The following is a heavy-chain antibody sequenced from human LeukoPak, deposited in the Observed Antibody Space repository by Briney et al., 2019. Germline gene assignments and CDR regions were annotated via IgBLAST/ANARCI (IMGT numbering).Heavy chain of an antibody. CDR1: RFTFSSYS. CDR2: ISGSSSTI. J-gene: IGHJ4*02. D-gene: IGHD3-22*01. V-gene: IGHV3-48*01. CDR3: ARGSTYYDSSGQVPFDY. Sequence: GGSLRLSCATSRFTFSSYSMNWVRQAPGKGLEWGSYISGSSSTIYYADSVKGRFTISRDNGKNTLYLQMNSLRAEDTAVFYCARGSTYYDSSGQVPFDYWGQGTLVTVSS.